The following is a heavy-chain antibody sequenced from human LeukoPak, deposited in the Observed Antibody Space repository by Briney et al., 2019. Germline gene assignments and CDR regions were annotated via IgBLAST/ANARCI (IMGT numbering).Heavy chain of an antibody. J-gene: IGHJ4*02. Sequence: PGGSLRLSCAASGFTFSDYAMTWVRQAPGKGLEWVSAISGSGGTTYYLDSVKGRFTISRDNSKNKLYLQMSSLRAEDTAVYFCATRSGNFFDSWGQGTLVTVSS. V-gene: IGHV3-23*01. D-gene: IGHD1-26*01. CDR3: ATRSGNFFDS. CDR2: ISGSGGTT. CDR1: GFTFSDYA.